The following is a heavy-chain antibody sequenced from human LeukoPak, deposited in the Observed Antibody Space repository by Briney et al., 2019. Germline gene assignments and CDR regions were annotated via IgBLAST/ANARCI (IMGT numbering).Heavy chain of an antibody. CDR1: GGTFSSYA. D-gene: IGHD2-15*01. Sequence: SVKVSCKASGGTFSSYAISWVRQAPGQGLEWMGRIIPILGIANYAQKFQGRVTITADKSTSTAYMELSSLRSEDTAVYYCASLYCSGGSCWGMDVWGQGTTVTVSS. CDR3: ASLYCSGGSCWGMDV. V-gene: IGHV1-69*04. J-gene: IGHJ6*02. CDR2: IIPILGIA.